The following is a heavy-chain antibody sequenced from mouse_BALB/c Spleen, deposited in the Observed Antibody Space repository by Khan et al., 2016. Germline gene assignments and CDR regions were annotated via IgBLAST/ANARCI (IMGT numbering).Heavy chain of an antibody. V-gene: IGHV1-9*01. CDR2: ILPGSGYS. CDR3: ARAGYSMDY. J-gene: IGHJ4*01. Sequence: QVQLQQPGAELMKPGASVKISCKATGYTFSNYWIEWVKQRPGHGLEWIGDILPGSGYSNSNENFKGKATFTADASSNPAYMQLISLTSEDSAVYFCARAGYSMDYWGQGTSVTVSS. CDR1: GYTFSNYW.